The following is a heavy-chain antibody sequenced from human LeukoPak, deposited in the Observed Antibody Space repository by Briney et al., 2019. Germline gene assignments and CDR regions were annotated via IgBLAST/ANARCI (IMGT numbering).Heavy chain of an antibody. J-gene: IGHJ6*02. D-gene: IGHD3-16*01. V-gene: IGHV4-34*01. Sequence: PSETLSLTCAVYDGSFSAYYWSWIRQPPGKGLEWIGEIDDGGSTNYNPSLKSRVTISVDTSKNQFSLKLNSVTAADTAVYYCARVNRGSPLISPRPYGLDVWGQGTTVTVSS. CDR1: DGSFSAYY. CDR2: IDDGGST. CDR3: ARVNRGSPLISPRPYGLDV.